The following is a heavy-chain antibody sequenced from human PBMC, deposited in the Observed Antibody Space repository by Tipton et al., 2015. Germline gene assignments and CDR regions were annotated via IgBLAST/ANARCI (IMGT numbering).Heavy chain of an antibody. CDR1: GGSIDSYY. D-gene: IGHD3-10*01. CDR3: GRFRYYGSGTERGYFPGLDV. J-gene: IGHJ6*02. Sequence: TLSLTCSVSGGSIDSYYWSWIRQPPGKGLDWIGYIYYSGSTNYNPSLKSRVSISVDTSKSQFFLKLNSVTAADTAVYYCGRFRYYGSGTERGYFPGLDVWGQGTTVPVSS. V-gene: IGHV4-59*01. CDR2: IYYSGST.